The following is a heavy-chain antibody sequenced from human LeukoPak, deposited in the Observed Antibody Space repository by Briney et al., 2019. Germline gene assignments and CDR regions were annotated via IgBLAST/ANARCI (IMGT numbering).Heavy chain of an antibody. D-gene: IGHD3-22*01. CDR1: GFTFSGYW. Sequence: GGSLRLSCADSGFTFSGYWMNWVRQAPGKGLEWVANINQNGGEKYYVDSVKGRFTISRDNAKNSLFLQMNSLRAEDTAVYYCARDKGDYDTSGSLFVFGGQGTLVTVSS. CDR3: ARDKGDYDTSGSLFVF. V-gene: IGHV3-7*03. J-gene: IGHJ4*02. CDR2: INQNGGEK.